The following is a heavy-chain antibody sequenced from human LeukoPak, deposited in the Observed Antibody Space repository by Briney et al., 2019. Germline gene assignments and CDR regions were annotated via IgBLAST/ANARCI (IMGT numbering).Heavy chain of an antibody. V-gene: IGHV3-48*02. J-gene: IGHJ5*02. Sequence: GGSLRLSCAASGFTFSNAWMNWVRQAPGKGLEWVSYISSSSSTIYYADSVKGRFTISRDNAKNSLYLQMNSLRDEDTAVYYCARDSSGSYRKNWFDPWGQGTLVTVSS. CDR3: ARDSSGSYRKNWFDP. D-gene: IGHD3-10*01. CDR2: ISSSSSTI. CDR1: GFTFSNAW.